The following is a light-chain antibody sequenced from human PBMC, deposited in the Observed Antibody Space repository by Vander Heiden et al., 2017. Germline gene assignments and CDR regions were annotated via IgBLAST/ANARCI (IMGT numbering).Light chain of an antibody. CDR1: QSGLYTDNNNY. CDR3: QQDDTTPQT. V-gene: IGKV4-1*01. CDR2: WAS. J-gene: IGKJ1*01. Sequence: DVVITQSSDPLAVSLGGGATINCKSSQSGLYTDNNNYLAWYQQKPGQPPKLLIYWASTRDSGVPDRFSGSGSATDFTLIISSLQAEDVAVYYCQQDDTTPQTFGQGTKVEIK.